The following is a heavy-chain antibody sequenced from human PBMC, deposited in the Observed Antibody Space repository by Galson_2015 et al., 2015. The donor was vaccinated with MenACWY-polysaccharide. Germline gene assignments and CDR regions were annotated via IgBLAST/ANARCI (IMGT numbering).Heavy chain of an antibody. J-gene: IGHJ4*02. D-gene: IGHD2-15*01. CDR2: IKSKVDGGTT. V-gene: IGHV3-15*01. CDR3: ASRPTPMDGPLDY. Sequence: SLRLSCAASGLTFSNAWMNWVRQAPGKGLEWVGRIKSKVDGGTTDYATPVKDRFSISRDDSTMMLYLQMNSLKTEDTAVYYCASRPTPMDGPLDYWGRGTLVTVSS. CDR1: GLTFSNAW.